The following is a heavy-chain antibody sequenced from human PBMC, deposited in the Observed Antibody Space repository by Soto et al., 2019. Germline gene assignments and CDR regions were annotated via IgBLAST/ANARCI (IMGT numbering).Heavy chain of an antibody. Sequence: QVQLVQSGAEVKKPGSSVKVSCKASGGTFSSYAISWVRQAPGQGLEWMGGIIPIFGTANYAQKFQGRVTITADESTITVYMELSSLRAEDTAVYYCASKWFGELSPDLYGMAVWGQGTTVTVSS. CDR3: ASKWFGELSPDLYGMAV. CDR2: IIPIFGTA. J-gene: IGHJ6*02. D-gene: IGHD3-10*01. V-gene: IGHV1-69*01. CDR1: GGTFSSYA.